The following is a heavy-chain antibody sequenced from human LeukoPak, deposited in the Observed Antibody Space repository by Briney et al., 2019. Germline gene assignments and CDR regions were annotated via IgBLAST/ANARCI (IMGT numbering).Heavy chain of an antibody. CDR3: ARDLNC. CDR2: INSDGST. CDR1: GFTVSNSY. V-gene: IGHV3-53*01. Sequence: PGGSLRLSCVASGFTVSNSYITWVRQAPGKGLEWVSIINSDGSTYYTDSVKGRITISRDNSKNTVFLQMISLRAEDTAVYYCARDLNCWGQGTLVTVSS. J-gene: IGHJ4*02.